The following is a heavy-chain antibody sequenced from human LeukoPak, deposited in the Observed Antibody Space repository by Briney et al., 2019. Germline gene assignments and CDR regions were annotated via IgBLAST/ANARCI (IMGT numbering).Heavy chain of an antibody. D-gene: IGHD5-12*01. V-gene: IGHV5-51*01. J-gene: IGHJ4*02. CDR1: GYSLTSYW. CDR3: ARQGGYSGYDSNFDY. Sequence: GESLKISCKGSGYSLTSYWIGWVRQMPGKGLEWMGIIYPGDSDTRYSPSFQGQVTISADKSISTAYLQWSSLKASDTAMYYCARQGGYSGYDSNFDYWGQGTLVTVSS. CDR2: IYPGDSDT.